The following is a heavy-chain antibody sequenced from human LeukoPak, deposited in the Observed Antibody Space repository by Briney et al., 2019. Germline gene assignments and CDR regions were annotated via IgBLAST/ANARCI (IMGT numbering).Heavy chain of an antibody. J-gene: IGHJ6*03. Sequence: ASVKVSCKASGYTFTSYDINWVRQATGQGLEWMGWMNPNSGNTGYAQKFQGRVTMTRNTSISTAYMELSSLRSEDTAVYYCARGLGQPLLSYLYYYYMDVWGKGTTVTISS. D-gene: IGHD2-21*02. CDR1: GYTFTSYD. CDR2: MNPNSGNT. CDR3: ARGLGQPLLSYLYYYYMDV. V-gene: IGHV1-8*01.